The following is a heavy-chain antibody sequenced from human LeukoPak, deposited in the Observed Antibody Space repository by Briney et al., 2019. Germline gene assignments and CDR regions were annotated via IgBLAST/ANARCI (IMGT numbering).Heavy chain of an antibody. V-gene: IGHV3-11*01. CDR3: AREHWNYDYVWGSYRFYYFDY. CDR1: GSTFSDYY. D-gene: IGHD3-16*02. Sequence: GGSLRLSCAASGSTFSDYYMSWIRQAPGKGLEWVSYISSSGSTIYYADSVKGRFTISRDNAKNSLYLQMNSLRAEDTAVYYCAREHWNYDYVWGSYRFYYFDYWGQGTLVTVSS. CDR2: ISSSGSTI. J-gene: IGHJ4*02.